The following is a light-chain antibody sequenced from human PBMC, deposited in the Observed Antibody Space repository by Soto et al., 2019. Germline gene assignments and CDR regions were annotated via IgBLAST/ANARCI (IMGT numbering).Light chain of an antibody. V-gene: IGKV3-20*01. CDR1: QDVTRTY. CDR3: QYYDTSRT. J-gene: IGKJ1*01. CDR2: GAS. Sequence: EIVLTQSPDTRSLSPGERATLSCRASQDVTRTYLAWYQQKPGQAPRLLIYGASGRAAGIAERFSGSGSGTEFTLTISRLEPEDFAVYYCQYYDTSRTFAQGTKVDIK.